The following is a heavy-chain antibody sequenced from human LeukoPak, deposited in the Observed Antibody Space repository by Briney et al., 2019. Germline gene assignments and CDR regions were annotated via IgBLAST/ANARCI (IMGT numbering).Heavy chain of an antibody. Sequence: SGGSLRLSCAASGFTFSSYAMSWVRQAPGKGLEWVSAISGGGGGTFYADSVKGRFTISRDNSKNTLHLQMNSLRAEDTAVYYCAKDLGGKPYYYYGMDVWGQGTTVTVSS. V-gene: IGHV3-23*01. CDR2: ISGGGGGT. J-gene: IGHJ6*02. CDR3: AKDLGGKPYYYYGMDV. CDR1: GFTFSSYA.